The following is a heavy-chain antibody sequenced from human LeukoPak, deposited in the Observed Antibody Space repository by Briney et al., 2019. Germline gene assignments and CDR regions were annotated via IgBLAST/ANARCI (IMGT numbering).Heavy chain of an antibody. V-gene: IGHV1-2*02. CDR1: GYTFSGHY. CDR3: ARVGLELPIDY. Sequence: ASVKVSCKASGYTFSGHYIHWVRQVPGQGLEWMGWITPNSGGTKYEKRFQGRVTMTRDTSINTVYLELSRLRSGDSGVYYCARVGLELPIDYWGQGTLVTVSS. J-gene: IGHJ4*02. D-gene: IGHD1-26*01. CDR2: ITPNSGGT.